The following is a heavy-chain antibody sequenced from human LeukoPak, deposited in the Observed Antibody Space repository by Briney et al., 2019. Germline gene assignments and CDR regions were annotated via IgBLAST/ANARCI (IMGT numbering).Heavy chain of an antibody. CDR1: GGSISSGDYY. CDR3: ARAGPLNWFDP. J-gene: IGHJ5*02. CDR2: IYYSGST. V-gene: IGHV4-30-4*01. Sequence: SETLSLTCTVSGGSISSGDYYWSWIRQPPGKGLEWIGYIYYSGSTYYNPSLKSRVTISVDTSKNQFSLKLSPVTAADTAVYYCARAGPLNWFDPWGQGTLVTVSS.